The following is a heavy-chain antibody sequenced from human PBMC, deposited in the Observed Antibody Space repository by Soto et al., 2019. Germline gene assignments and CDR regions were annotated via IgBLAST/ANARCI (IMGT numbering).Heavy chain of an antibody. CDR3: ASLFYCINTSCYGLDYFDY. CDR2: IYYSGST. D-gene: IGHD2-2*01. J-gene: IGHJ4*02. CDR1: GGSISSVGYY. Sequence: SETLSLTCTVSGGSISSVGYYWSWIRQHPGKGLEWIGYIYYSGSTYYNPSLKSRVTISVDTSKNQFSLKLSSVTAADTAVYYCASLFYCINTSCYGLDYFDYWGQGTLVSVSS. V-gene: IGHV4-31*03.